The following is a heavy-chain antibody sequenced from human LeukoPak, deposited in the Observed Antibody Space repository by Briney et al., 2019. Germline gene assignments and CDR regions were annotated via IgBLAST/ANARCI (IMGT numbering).Heavy chain of an antibody. V-gene: IGHV1-8*01. CDR2: MNPNSGNT. Sequence: ASVKVSCKASGYTFTSYDINWVRQATGQGLEWKGWMNPNSGNTGYAQKFQGRVTMTRNTSISTAYMELSSLRSEDTAVYYCASRESCSSTSCYPAYYYYYYGMDVWGQGTTVTVSS. J-gene: IGHJ6*02. CDR3: ASRESCSSTSCYPAYYYYYYGMDV. D-gene: IGHD2-2*01. CDR1: GYTFTSYD.